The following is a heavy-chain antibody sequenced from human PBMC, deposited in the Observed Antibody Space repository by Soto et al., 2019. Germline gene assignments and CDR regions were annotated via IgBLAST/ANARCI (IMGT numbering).Heavy chain of an antibody. J-gene: IGHJ4*02. D-gene: IGHD5-18*01. CDR1: GYTFTSYG. Sequence: QVQLVQSGAEVKKPGASVKVSCKASGYTFTSYGISWVRQAPGQGLEWMGWISAYNGNTNYAQKLQGRVTMTPDTSTSTAYMGLRRLRSDDTAGYYCAKTVGSIYAIYYWGQGTLVTGSS. CDR3: AKTVGSIYAIYY. CDR2: ISAYNGNT. V-gene: IGHV1-18*01.